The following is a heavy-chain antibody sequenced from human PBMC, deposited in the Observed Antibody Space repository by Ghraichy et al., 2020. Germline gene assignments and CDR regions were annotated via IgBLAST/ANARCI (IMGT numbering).Heavy chain of an antibody. Sequence: GGSLRLSCAASGFTFDDYAMHWVRQAPGKGLEWVSLISGDGGSTYYADSVKGRFTVSRDNSKNSLYLQMNSLRTEDTALYYCAKANDMGPKNWFDPWGQGTLVTVSS. CDR3: AKANDMGPKNWFDP. D-gene: IGHD3-22*01. V-gene: IGHV3-43*02. CDR1: GFTFDDYA. J-gene: IGHJ5*02. CDR2: ISGDGGST.